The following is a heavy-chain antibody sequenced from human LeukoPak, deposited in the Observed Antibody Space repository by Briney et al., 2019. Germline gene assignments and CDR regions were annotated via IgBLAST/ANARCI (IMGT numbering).Heavy chain of an antibody. J-gene: IGHJ4*02. CDR2: ISDSGNIT. V-gene: IGHV3-23*01. CDR3: AKRDPRPGY. Sequence: EGSLRLSCAASGFTFSTYAMSWVRQAPGKGLEWVSAISDSGNITYYADSVKGRFTISRDNSKNTLYLQMNSLRAEDTAVYYCAKRDPRPGYWGQGTLVTVSS. CDR1: GFTFSTYA.